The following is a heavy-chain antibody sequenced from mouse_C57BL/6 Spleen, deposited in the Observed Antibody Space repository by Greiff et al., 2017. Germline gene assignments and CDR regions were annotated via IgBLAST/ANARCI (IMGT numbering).Heavy chain of an antibody. V-gene: IGHV1-54*01. CDR2: INPGSGGT. CDR3: ARDYSNYFDY. Sequence: VKLQESGAELVRPGTSVKVSCKASGYAFTNYLIEWVKQRPGQGLEWIGVINPGSGGTNYNEKFKGKATLTADKSSSTAYMQLSSLTSEDSAVYFCARDYSNYFDYWGQGTTLTVSS. J-gene: IGHJ2*01. D-gene: IGHD2-5*01. CDR1: GYAFTNYL.